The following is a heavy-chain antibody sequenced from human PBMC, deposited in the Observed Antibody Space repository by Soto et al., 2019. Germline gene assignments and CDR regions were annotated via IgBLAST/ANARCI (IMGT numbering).Heavy chain of an antibody. D-gene: IGHD5-12*01. Sequence: ASVKVSFKASGYTFTRSGISWGRQAPGQGLEWMGWISTYNGDTNYAQTFQGRVTMTTDTSTSTVHMEVRSLRSDDTAVYYCVREGVAPYYYYGMDVWGQGTPVTVS. CDR3: VREGVAPYYYYGMDV. J-gene: IGHJ6*02. V-gene: IGHV1-18*01. CDR2: ISTYNGDT. CDR1: GYTFTRSG.